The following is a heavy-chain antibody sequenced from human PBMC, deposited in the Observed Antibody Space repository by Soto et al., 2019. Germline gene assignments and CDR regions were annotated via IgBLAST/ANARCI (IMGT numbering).Heavy chain of an antibody. D-gene: IGHD3-10*01. V-gene: IGHV4-59*08. J-gene: IGHJ5*02. CDR3: ARINNYYGLGSYFNWFDP. CDR1: GSSISSYY. CDR2: IYYSGST. Sequence: SETLSLTCTVSGSSISSYYWNWIRQPPGKGLEWIGYIYYSGSTNYNPSLKSRVTISVDTSKNQFSLKLSSVTAADTAVYYCARINNYYGLGSYFNWFDPWGQGTLVTVSS.